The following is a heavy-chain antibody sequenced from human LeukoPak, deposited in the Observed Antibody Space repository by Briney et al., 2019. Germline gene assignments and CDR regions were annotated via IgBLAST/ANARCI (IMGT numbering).Heavy chain of an antibody. J-gene: IGHJ4*02. Sequence: SETLSLTCSVSGGSIINTNYYWGRICQPPGKGLEWIGSIYQSGSGSSYYNPSLKSRVTISGDTSKNHFFLRLSSVTAADTAVYYCASTLRFLPYRRFDYWGQGTLVTVPS. CDR3: ASTLRFLPYRRFDY. D-gene: IGHD3-3*01. V-gene: IGHV4-39*02. CDR1: GGSIINTNYY. CDR2: IYQSGSGSS.